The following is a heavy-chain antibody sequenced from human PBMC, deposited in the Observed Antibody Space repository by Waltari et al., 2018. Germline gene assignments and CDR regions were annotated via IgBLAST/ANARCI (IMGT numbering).Heavy chain of an antibody. V-gene: IGHV1-2*06. CDR3: ARDRLGYSGYDWEY. D-gene: IGHD5-12*01. J-gene: IGHJ4*02. CDR1: GYTFTGYY. CDR2: INPNSGGT. Sequence: QVQLVQSGAEGKKPGASVKVSCKASGYTFTGYYMHWVRQAPGQGLEWMGRINPNSGGTNYAQKFQGRVTMTRDTSISTAYMELSRLRSDDTAVYYCARDRLGYSGYDWEYWGQGTLVTVSS.